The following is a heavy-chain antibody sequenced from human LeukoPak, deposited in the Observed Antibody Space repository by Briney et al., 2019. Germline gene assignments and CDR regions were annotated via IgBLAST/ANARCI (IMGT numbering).Heavy chain of an antibody. CDR1: GGTFSSYA. D-gene: IGHD5-12*01. Sequence: SVKVSCKASGGTFSSYAISWVRQAPGQGLEWMGGIIPIFGTANYAQKFQGRVTITADESTSTAYMELSSLRSEDTAVYYCARDLCGNGSVAKDYYYYGMDVWGQGTTVTVSS. CDR2: IIPIFGTA. J-gene: IGHJ6*02. CDR3: ARDLCGNGSVAKDYYYYGMDV. V-gene: IGHV1-69*13.